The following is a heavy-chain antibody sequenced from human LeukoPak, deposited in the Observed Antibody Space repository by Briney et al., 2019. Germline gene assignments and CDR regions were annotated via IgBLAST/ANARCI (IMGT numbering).Heavy chain of an antibody. CDR1: GGSISSSSYY. V-gene: IGHV4-39*01. CDR2: IYYSGRT. D-gene: IGHD3-9*01. CDR3: ARQEAYYDILTGYMTKWFDP. Sequence: SETLSLTCTVSGGSISSSSYYWGWIRQPPGKGLEWIGSIYYSGRTYYNPSLKSRVTISVDTSKNQFSLKLSSVTAADTAVYYCARQEAYYDILTGYMTKWFDPWGQGTLVTVSS. J-gene: IGHJ5*02.